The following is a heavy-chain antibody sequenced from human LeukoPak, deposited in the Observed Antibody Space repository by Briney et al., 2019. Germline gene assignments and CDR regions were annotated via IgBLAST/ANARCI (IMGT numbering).Heavy chain of an antibody. CDR3: ASRHYYDSSGYRRNYYMDV. J-gene: IGHJ6*03. CDR2: IIPIFGTA. D-gene: IGHD3-22*01. Sequence: SVKVSCKASGGTFSSYAISWVRQAPGQGLEWMGGIIPIFGTANYAQKFQGRVTITADESTSTAYMELSSLRSEDTAVYYCASRHYYDSSGYRRNYYMDVWGKGTTVTISS. V-gene: IGHV1-69*13. CDR1: GGTFSSYA.